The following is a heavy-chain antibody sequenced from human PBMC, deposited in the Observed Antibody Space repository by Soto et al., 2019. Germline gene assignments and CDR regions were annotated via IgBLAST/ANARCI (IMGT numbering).Heavy chain of an antibody. CDR1: GFTFSNAW. CDR2: IKSKTDGGTT. J-gene: IGHJ4*02. Sequence: GGSLRLSCAASGFTFSNAWMSWVRQTPGKGLEWVGRIKSKTDGGTTDYAAPVKGRFTISRDDSKNTLYLQMNSLKTEDTAVYYCTTGYGPTYYDFWSGYRSFEYWGQGTLVTVSS. V-gene: IGHV3-15*01. D-gene: IGHD3-3*01. CDR3: TTGYGPTYYDFWSGYRSFEY.